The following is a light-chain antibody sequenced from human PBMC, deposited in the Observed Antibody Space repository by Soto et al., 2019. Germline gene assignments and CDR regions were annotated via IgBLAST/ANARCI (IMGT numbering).Light chain of an antibody. CDR3: GTWDSGLSAMV. V-gene: IGLV1-51*01. Sequence: QSVLTQPPSVSAAPGQKVTISCSGSSSNIGNNYVSWYQQLPGTAPKLLIYDNNQRPSGIPDRFSGSKSGTSATLGITGLQTGDEADYYCGTWDSGLSAMVFGGGTKVTVL. CDR1: SSNIGNNY. CDR2: DNN. J-gene: IGLJ2*01.